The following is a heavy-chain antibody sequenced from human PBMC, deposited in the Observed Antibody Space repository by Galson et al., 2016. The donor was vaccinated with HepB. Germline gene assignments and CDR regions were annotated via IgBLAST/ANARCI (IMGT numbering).Heavy chain of an antibody. D-gene: IGHD4-17*01. Sequence: SLRLSCATSGFTFYNYGINWVRQAPGKGLEWVAVISCAGNNRHYADAVNGRFTISRDSSTNTVYLQMNSLRAEYTAVYFSERDRGLLHYYYGMDVLGQGTTVTVSS. CDR1: GFTFYNYG. J-gene: IGHJ6*02. V-gene: IGHV3-33*08. CDR3: ERDRGLLHYYYGMDV. CDR2: ISCAGNNR.